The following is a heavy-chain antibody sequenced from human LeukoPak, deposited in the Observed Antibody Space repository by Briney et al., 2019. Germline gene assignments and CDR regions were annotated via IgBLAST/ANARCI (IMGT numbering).Heavy chain of an antibody. CDR2: IGSSDSTT. V-gene: IGHV3-48*03. Sequence: GALRLSCVASGFTFSTYEMNWVRQAPGKGLEWPSYIGSSDSTTHYADSVKGRFTISRDNAKNSLYLQMNSLRVEDTAVYYCARDGTPNYSSGWVYMDVWGEGTTVTISS. CDR1: GFTFSTYE. CDR3: ARDGTPNYSSGWVYMDV. D-gene: IGHD6-25*01. J-gene: IGHJ6*03.